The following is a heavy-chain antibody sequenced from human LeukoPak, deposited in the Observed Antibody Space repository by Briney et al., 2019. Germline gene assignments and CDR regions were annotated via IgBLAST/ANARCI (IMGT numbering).Heavy chain of an antibody. Sequence: SETLSLTCAVYGGSFSGYYWSWIRQPPGKGLEWIGEINHSGSTNYNPSLKSRVTISVDTSKNQFSLKLSPVTAADTAVYYCARRKIVVVLFDYWGQGTLVTVSS. J-gene: IGHJ4*02. CDR1: GGSFSGYY. V-gene: IGHV4-34*01. D-gene: IGHD3-22*01. CDR2: INHSGST. CDR3: ARRKIVVVLFDY.